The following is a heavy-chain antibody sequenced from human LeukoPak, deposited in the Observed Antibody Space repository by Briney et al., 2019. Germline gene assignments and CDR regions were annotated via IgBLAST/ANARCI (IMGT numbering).Heavy chain of an antibody. CDR2: IIPILGIA. V-gene: IGHV1-69*04. CDR3: ATARNDWGYFDY. CDR1: GGTFSSYA. Sequence: ASVKVSCKASGGTFSSYAISWVRQAPGQGLEWMGRIIPILGIANYAQKFQGRVTITADKSTSTAYMELSSLRSEDTAVYYCATARNDWGYFDYWGQGTLVTVSS. J-gene: IGHJ4*02. D-gene: IGHD1-1*01.